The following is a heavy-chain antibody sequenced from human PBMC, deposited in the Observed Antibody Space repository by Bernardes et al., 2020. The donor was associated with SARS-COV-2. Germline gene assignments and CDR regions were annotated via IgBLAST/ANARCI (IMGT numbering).Heavy chain of an antibody. J-gene: IGHJ6*02. Sequence: GGSLRLSCTASGFTFSTYGMHWVRQAPGKGLEWVGVIWYDGSNKYYAEAVKGRFSISRDNFKNTMHPQISSLRVEDTAVYYCARDGRLGSGDFYGMDVWGQGTTVTVSS. CDR3: ARDGRLGSGDFYGMDV. D-gene: IGHD1-26*01. V-gene: IGHV3-33*01. CDR1: GFTFSTYG. CDR2: IWYDGSNK.